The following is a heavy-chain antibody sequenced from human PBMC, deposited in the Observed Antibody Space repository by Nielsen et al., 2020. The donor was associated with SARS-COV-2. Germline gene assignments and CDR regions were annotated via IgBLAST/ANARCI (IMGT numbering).Heavy chain of an antibody. CDR2: INWNGGST. V-gene: IGHV3-20*04. Sequence: LSLTCAASGFTFDDYGMSWVRQAPGKGLEWVSGINWNGGSTGYADSVKGRFTISRDNAKNSLYLQMNSLRAEDTALYYCARRHIAAAGIDYWGQGTLVTVSS. CDR3: ARRHIAAAGIDY. CDR1: GFTFDDYG. J-gene: IGHJ4*02. D-gene: IGHD6-13*01.